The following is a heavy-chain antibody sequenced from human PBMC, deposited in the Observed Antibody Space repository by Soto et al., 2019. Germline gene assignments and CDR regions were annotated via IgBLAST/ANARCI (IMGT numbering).Heavy chain of an antibody. CDR2: VYPGDSDT. D-gene: IGHD2-15*01. J-gene: IGHJ6*02. CDR3: ARQVLQAPHYGMDV. Sequence: WEFLTIPSMLSGYSFSHYWIGWVRQMPGKGLEWMGIVYPGDSDTRYSPSFQGQVTISADKSISTAYLQWSSLKASDTAMYYCARQVLQAPHYGMDVWGQGLTVPVSS. CDR1: GYSFSHYW. V-gene: IGHV5-51*01.